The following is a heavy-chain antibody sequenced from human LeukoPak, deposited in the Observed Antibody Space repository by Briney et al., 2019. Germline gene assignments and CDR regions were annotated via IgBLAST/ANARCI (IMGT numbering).Heavy chain of an antibody. J-gene: IGHJ5*02. V-gene: IGHV4-34*01. CDR2: INHSGST. CDR1: GGSFSGYY. Sequence: SETLSLTCAVYGGSFSGYYWSWIRQPPGKGLEWIGEINHSGSTNYNPSLKSRVTISVDTSKNQFSLKLSSMTAADTAVYYCARGSWHWFDPWGQGTLVTVSS. D-gene: IGHD6-13*01. CDR3: ARGSWHWFDP.